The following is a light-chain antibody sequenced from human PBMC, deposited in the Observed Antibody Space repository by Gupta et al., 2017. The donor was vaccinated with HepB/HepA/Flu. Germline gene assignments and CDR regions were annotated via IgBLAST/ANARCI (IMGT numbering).Light chain of an antibody. CDR1: QSVSSH. J-gene: IGKJ5*01. Sequence: DIQLTQSPSSLSASVGDRVTFSCRASQSVSSHLNWYQQKPGKAPKLLIYSASSLQSGVPPRCGGSGSGTDFTLTITKVRPEDFATYFWQRSYGSPTFGQGTRLEIK. CDR2: SAS. V-gene: IGKV1-39*01. CDR3: QRSYGSPT.